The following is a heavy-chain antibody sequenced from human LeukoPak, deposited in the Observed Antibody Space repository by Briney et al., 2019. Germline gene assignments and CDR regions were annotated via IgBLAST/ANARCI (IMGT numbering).Heavy chain of an antibody. Sequence: ASVKVSCKASGYTFTSYGISWVRQAPGQGLEWMGWISAYNGNTNYAQKLQGRVTMTTDTSTSTAYMELRSLRSDDTAVYYCAREIHLYGSGSYSPEGGFDIWGQGTMVTVSS. CDR3: AREIHLYGSGSYSPEGGFDI. CDR2: ISAYNGNT. J-gene: IGHJ3*02. D-gene: IGHD3-10*01. V-gene: IGHV1-18*01. CDR1: GYTFTSYG.